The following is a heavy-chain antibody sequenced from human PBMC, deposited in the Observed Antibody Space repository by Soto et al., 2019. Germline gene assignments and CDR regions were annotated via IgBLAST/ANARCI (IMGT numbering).Heavy chain of an antibody. J-gene: IGHJ4*02. CDR1: GGSISSTNW. Sequence: SETLSLTCAVSGGSISSTNWWSWVRQFPGRGLEWIGEIYHSGSTSYNPSLKSRVTISVDKSKNQFSLKLSSVTAADTAVYYCASRRTGTTQIDYWGQGTLVTVSS. D-gene: IGHD1-1*01. CDR3: ASRRTGTTQIDY. V-gene: IGHV4-4*02. CDR2: IYHSGST.